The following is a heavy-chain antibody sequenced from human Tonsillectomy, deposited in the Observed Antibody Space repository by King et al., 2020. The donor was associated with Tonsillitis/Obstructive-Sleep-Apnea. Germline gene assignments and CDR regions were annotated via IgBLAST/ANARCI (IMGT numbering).Heavy chain of an antibody. CDR3: ARDDGYCNTTWCYDAFDI. V-gene: IGHV3-7*04. CDR2: IKQDGSVK. D-gene: IGHD2-2*01. Sequence: VQLVESGGGLVQPGGSLRLSCAASGFTFSNYWMTWVRQAPGKGLEWVANIKQDGSVKHYVDSAEGRFTISRDNAKNSLHLQMNSLRAEDTGVYYCARDDGYCNTTWCYDAFDIWGQGTKVTVST. CDR1: GFTFSNYW. J-gene: IGHJ3*02.